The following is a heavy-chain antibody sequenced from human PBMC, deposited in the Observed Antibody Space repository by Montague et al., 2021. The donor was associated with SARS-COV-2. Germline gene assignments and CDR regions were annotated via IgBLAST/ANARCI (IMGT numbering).Heavy chain of an antibody. V-gene: IGHV3-7*01. D-gene: IGHD6-13*01. CDR3: ARDPGIPSAGTVGHFDS. Sequence: SLSLSWSASGFTFSNYWMSWVRQAPGKGPEWVANIHQDGNWIYYMDSVRGRFTISRDNARKLLYLQMSSLRDDDTAIYYCARDPGIPSAGTVGHFDSWGQGILVIVSS. CDR2: IHQDGNWI. J-gene: IGHJ5*01. CDR1: GFTFSNYW.